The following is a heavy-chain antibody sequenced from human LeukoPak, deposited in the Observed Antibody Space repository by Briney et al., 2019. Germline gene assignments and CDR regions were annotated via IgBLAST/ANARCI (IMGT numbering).Heavy chain of an antibody. J-gene: IGHJ4*02. CDR1: GFTFSSYG. CDR3: ARLSWFGEFFGY. V-gene: IGHV3-23*01. Sequence: GGSLRLSCAASGFTFSSYGMSWVRQAPGKGLEWVSGINGGGGSTYYADSVKGRFTVSRDNSKNTLDLQMNSLRAEDTAVYYCARLSWFGEFFGYWGQGTLVTVSS. D-gene: IGHD3-10*01. CDR2: INGGGGST.